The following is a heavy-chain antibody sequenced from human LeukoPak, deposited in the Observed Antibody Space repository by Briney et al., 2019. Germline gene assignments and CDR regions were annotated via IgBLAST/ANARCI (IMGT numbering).Heavy chain of an antibody. D-gene: IGHD2-2*01. V-gene: IGHV3-23*01. J-gene: IGHJ4*02. CDR3: ARVPSGCYACDFDY. CDR2: IGGDGGAT. CDR1: GFTFSSYA. Sequence: PGGSLRLSCAASGFTFSSYAMNWVRQAPGKGLEWVSTIGGDGGATHYADSVKGRFSISRDNSQNTLYLQMNTLRAEDTALYYCARVPSGCYACDFDYWGQGTLVTVSS.